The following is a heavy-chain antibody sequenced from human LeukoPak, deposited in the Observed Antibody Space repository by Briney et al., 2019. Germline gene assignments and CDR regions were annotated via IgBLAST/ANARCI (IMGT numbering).Heavy chain of an antibody. CDR1: GGTFSIYA. V-gene: IGHV1-69*13. J-gene: IGHJ6*03. CDR2: IIPIFGTA. Sequence: ASVKVSCKASGGTFSIYAISWVRQAPGQGLEWMGGIIPIFGTANYAQKFQRRVTITADESTSTAYMELSSLRSEDTAVYYCARSDSGSYAYYYYYYMDVWGKGTTVTVSS. D-gene: IGHD1-26*01. CDR3: ARSDSGSYAYYYYYYMDV.